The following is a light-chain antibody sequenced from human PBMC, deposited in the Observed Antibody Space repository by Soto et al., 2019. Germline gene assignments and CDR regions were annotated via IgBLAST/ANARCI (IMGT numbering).Light chain of an antibody. CDR1: QSVNSNY. V-gene: IGKV3-20*01. Sequence: EIVLMQSPGTLSLSPGEGATLSCRAGQSVNSNYLAWYQQKPGQAPTVLIFDTSRRATGVPDRFSGSGSGTDFTLTISRLEPGDFAVYYCQQYGSSQFTFGPGTKVNIK. CDR3: QQYGSSQFT. J-gene: IGKJ3*01. CDR2: DTS.